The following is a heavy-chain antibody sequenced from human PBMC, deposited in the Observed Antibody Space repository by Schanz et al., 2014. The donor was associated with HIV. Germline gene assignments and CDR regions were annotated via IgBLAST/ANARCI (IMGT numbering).Heavy chain of an antibody. Sequence: QVQLVESGGGVVQPGRFPRLSCAASGFTFTNYAIQWVRQAPGKGLEWVAVISNDGGNKYYADSVKGRFTISRDNAKNSLYLQMNSLRAEDTALYHCASSPRGPYGMDVWGQGTTVTVSS. J-gene: IGHJ6*02. V-gene: IGHV3-33*08. CDR3: ASSPRGPYGMDV. CDR1: GFTFTNYA. CDR2: ISNDGGNK. D-gene: IGHD3-16*01.